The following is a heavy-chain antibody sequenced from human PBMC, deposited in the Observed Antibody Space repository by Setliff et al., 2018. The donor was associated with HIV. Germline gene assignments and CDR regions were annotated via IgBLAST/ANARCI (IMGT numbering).Heavy chain of an antibody. CDR1: GFSLSTSGVG. CDR2: IYWNDDK. Sequence: GPTLVNPPQTLTLTCTFSGFSLSTSGVGVGWIRQPPGKALEWLALIYWNDDKRYSPSLKSRLTITKDTSKNQVVLTMTNMDPVDTATYYCAHRSVSLYYYGMDVWGQGTTVTVSS. J-gene: IGHJ6*02. CDR3: AHRSVSLYYYGMDV. V-gene: IGHV2-5*01. D-gene: IGHD4-4*01.